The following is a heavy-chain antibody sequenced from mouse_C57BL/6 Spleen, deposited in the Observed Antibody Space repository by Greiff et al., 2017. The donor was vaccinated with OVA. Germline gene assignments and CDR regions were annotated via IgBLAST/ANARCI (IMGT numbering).Heavy chain of an antibody. CDR1: CYAFSSSW. V-gene: IGHV1-82*01. D-gene: IGHD2-4*01. CDR3: ARDYDGVLAY. Sequence: QVQLQQSGPELVKPGASVKISCKASCYAFSSSWMNWVKQRPGKGLEWIGRIYPGDGDTNYNGKFKGKATLTADKSSSTAYMQLSSLTSEDSAVYFCARDYDGVLAYWGQGTLVTVSA. J-gene: IGHJ3*01. CDR2: IYPGDGDT.